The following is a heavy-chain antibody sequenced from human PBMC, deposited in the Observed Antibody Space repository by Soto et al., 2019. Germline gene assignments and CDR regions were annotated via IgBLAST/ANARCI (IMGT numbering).Heavy chain of an antibody. CDR3: ARDSLGDSGSYYYFYY. CDR1: GGTFSSYA. D-gene: IGHD1-26*01. CDR2: IIPIFGTA. J-gene: IGHJ4*02. Sequence: ASVKVSCKASGGTFSSYAISWVRQAPGQGLEWMGGIIPIFGTANYAQKFQGRVTITADESTSTAYMELSSLRSEDTAVYYCARDSLGDSGSYYYFYYWGQGTLVTVSS. V-gene: IGHV1-69*13.